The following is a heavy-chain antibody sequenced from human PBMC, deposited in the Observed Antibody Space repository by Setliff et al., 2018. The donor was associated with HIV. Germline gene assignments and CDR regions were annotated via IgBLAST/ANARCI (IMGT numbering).Heavy chain of an antibody. D-gene: IGHD3-22*01. V-gene: IGHV1-8*02. J-gene: IGHJ4*02. CDR2: MTPNSGDT. CDR3: ARAVGALDSSGYISYYFDL. Sequence: AGSVKVSCKLSGDTFSNSDINWVRQAPGQGLEWMAWMTPNSGDTGHAQRFQGRVTMTRNTSIHTAYLELNSLKSEDTAVYYCARAVGALDSSGYISYYFDLWGQGTLVTVPS. CDR1: GDTFSNSD.